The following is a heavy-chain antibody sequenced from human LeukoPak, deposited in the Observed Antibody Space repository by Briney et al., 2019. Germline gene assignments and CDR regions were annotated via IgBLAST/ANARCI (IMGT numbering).Heavy chain of an antibody. D-gene: IGHD2-21*02. CDR1: GYSFTSYW. CDR3: ARRRLCGSDCFAFDI. V-gene: IGHV5-51*01. CDR2: IYPDDSDT. Sequence: GESLKISCKDSGYSFTSYWIGWVRQMPGKGLEWMGIIYPDDSDTKYSPSFHGHVTISADKSINTAYLQWSSLKALDTAMYYCARRRLCGSDCFAFDIWGQGTMVTVSS. J-gene: IGHJ3*02.